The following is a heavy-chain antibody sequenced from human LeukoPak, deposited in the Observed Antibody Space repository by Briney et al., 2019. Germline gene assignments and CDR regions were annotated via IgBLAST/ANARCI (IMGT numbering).Heavy chain of an antibody. J-gene: IGHJ4*02. V-gene: IGHV1-46*01. D-gene: IGHD3-10*01. CDR3: ARGEAMVRGVMAGY. Sequence: ASVKVSFNASGYTFTIYYMHWVRHPPRPGLGRKGIINPSGGSTSYAQKFLGRVTMTRDTSTSTVYREVSGLRSEETAVECGARGEAMVRGVMAGYWGQGTLVTVSS. CDR1: GYTFTIYY. CDR2: INPSGGST.